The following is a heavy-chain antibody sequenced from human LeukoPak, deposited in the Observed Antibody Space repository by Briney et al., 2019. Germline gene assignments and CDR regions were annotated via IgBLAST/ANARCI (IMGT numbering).Heavy chain of an antibody. CDR2: IRSKANSYAT. Sequence: GGSLRLSCAASGFTFSGSAMHWVRQASGKGLEWVGRIRSKANSYATAYAASVKGRFTISRDDSKNTAYLQINSLKTEDTAVYYCTAQVVAYNGFDYWGQRTLVTVSS. V-gene: IGHV3-73*01. CDR1: GFTFSGSA. J-gene: IGHJ4*02. D-gene: IGHD2-15*01. CDR3: TAQVVAYNGFDY.